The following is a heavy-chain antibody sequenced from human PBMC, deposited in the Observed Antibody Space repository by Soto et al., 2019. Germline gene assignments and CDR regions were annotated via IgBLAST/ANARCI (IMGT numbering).Heavy chain of an antibody. J-gene: IGHJ5*02. Sequence: ASVKVSCKASGYTFTSYGISWVRQAPGQGLEWMGWISAYNGNTNYAQKLQGRVTMTTDTSTSTAYMELRSLRSDDTAVYYCAREVVVVAAHSYNWFDPWGQGTLVTVSS. CDR1: GYTFTSYG. CDR3: AREVVVVAAHSYNWFDP. D-gene: IGHD2-15*01. V-gene: IGHV1-18*01. CDR2: ISAYNGNT.